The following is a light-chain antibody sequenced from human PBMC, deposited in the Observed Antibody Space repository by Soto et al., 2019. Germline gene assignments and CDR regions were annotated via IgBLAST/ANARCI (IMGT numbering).Light chain of an antibody. J-gene: IGKJ2*03. CDR1: QSISTY. CDR3: QQSYTSPYS. Sequence: DIQMTQSPSSLSVSVGDRVSITCRASQSISTYVNWYRHKPGKAPKLLIYLTFNLQSDVPSRFSGSGSGTDFTLTISSLQPADCATYYCQQSYTSPYSFGQGTKLE. CDR2: LTF. V-gene: IGKV1-39*01.